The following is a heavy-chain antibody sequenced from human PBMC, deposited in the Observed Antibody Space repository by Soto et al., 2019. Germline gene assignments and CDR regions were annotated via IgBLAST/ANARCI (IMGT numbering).Heavy chain of an antibody. CDR1: GGSISSYY. CDR2: ISYSGST. J-gene: IGHJ4*02. D-gene: IGHD1-1*01. Sequence: SETLSLTCTVSGGSISSYYWSWIRQPPGKGLEWIGYISYSGSTDYNPSLKSRVTISVDTSKNQFSLKLSSVTAADTAVYYCARESAGTFCLDYWGQGTLVTVSS. V-gene: IGHV4-59*01. CDR3: ARESAGTFCLDY.